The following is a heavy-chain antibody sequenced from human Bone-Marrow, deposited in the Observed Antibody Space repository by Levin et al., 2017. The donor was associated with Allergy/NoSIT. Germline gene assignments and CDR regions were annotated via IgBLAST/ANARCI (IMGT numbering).Heavy chain of an antibody. CDR3: VKDGGTSGWYYYFDY. CDR2: IHSSGGST. CDR1: GFTFSSYA. J-gene: IGHJ4*02. Sequence: GESLKISCSASGFTFSSYAMHWVRQAPGKGLEYVSSIHSSGGSTSHADSVKGRFTISRDNSKNTLNLQMSSLRVEDTAVYYCVKDGGTSGWYYYFDYWGQGTLVTVSS. V-gene: IGHV3-64D*06. D-gene: IGHD6-19*01.